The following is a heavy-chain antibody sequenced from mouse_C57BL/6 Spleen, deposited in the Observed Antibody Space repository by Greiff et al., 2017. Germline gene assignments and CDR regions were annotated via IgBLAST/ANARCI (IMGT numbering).Heavy chain of an antibody. CDR2: IGPGSGST. V-gene: IGHV1-77*01. CDR3: ARDYDYDYYYAMDY. CDR1: GYTFTDYY. J-gene: IGHJ4*01. D-gene: IGHD2-4*01. Sequence: QVHVKQSGAELVKPGASVKISCKASGYTFTDYYINWVKQRPGQGLEWIGKIGPGSGSTYYNEKFKGKATLTADKSSSTAYMKLSSLTSEDSAVYFCARDYDYDYYYAMDYWGQGTSVTVSS.